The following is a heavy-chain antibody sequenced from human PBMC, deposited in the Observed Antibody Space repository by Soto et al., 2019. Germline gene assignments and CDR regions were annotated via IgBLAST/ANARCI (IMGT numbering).Heavy chain of an antibody. D-gene: IGHD6-13*01. CDR3: ARNSRTSYRWQQSSGAFDI. J-gene: IGHJ3*02. Sequence: QVQLVQSGAEVKKPGASVKVSCKASGYTFTSYGISWVRQAPGQGLEWMGWISAYNGNTNYAQKLQGRVTMTTDTSTSTAYMELRSLRSDDTAVYYCARNSRTSYRWQQSSGAFDIWGQGTMVTVSS. V-gene: IGHV1-18*01. CDR2: ISAYNGNT. CDR1: GYTFTSYG.